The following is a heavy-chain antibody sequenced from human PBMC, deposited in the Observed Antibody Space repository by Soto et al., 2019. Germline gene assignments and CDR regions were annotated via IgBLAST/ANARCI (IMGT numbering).Heavy chain of an antibody. CDR1: GGSISSGDYY. V-gene: IGHV4-30-4*01. CDR3: ARASTVVTDV. J-gene: IGHJ6*02. CDR2: IYYSGST. D-gene: IGHD4-17*01. Sequence: SETLSLTCTVSGGSISSGDYYWSWIRQPPGKGLEWIGYIYYSGSTYYNPSLKSRVTISVDTSKNQFSLKLSSVTAADTAVYYCARASTVVTDVWVQGTTVTVYS.